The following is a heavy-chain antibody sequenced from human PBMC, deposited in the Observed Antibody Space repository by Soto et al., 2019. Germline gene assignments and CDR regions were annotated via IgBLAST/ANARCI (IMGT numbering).Heavy chain of an antibody. Sequence: EVQLVESGGGLVQPGGSVRLSCAASGFTFSTYSMNWVRQAPGKGLEWVSYISSSSSTIYYADSVKGRFTISRDNAKNSLYLQVNSLRAEDTAVYYCARAGVAAAGNRYDYWGQGTLVTVSS. J-gene: IGHJ4*02. CDR2: ISSSSSTI. V-gene: IGHV3-48*01. CDR1: GFTFSTYS. CDR3: ARAGVAAAGNRYDY. D-gene: IGHD6-13*01.